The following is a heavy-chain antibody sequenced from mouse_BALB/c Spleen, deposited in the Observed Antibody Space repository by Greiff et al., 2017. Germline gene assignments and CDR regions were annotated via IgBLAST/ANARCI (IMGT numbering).Heavy chain of an antibody. J-gene: IGHJ3*01. V-gene: IGHV1S56*01. CDR2: IYPGNVNT. CDR3: ARAYYGNYAWFAY. D-gene: IGHD2-10*01. Sequence: QVQLQQSGPELVKPGASVRISCKASGYTFTSYYIHWVKQRPGQGLEWIGWIYPGNVNTKYNEKFKGKATLTADKSSSTAYMQLSSLTSEDSAVYFCARAYYGNYAWFAYWGQGTLVTVSA. CDR1: GYTFTSYY.